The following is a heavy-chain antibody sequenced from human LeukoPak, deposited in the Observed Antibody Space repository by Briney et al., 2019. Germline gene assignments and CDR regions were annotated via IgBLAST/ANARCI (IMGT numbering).Heavy chain of an antibody. CDR3: ATNYYDSSGH. D-gene: IGHD3-22*01. J-gene: IGHJ4*02. V-gene: IGHV4-59*12. CDR1: GGSISSYY. CDR2: IYYSGST. Sequence: PSETLSLTCTVSGGSISSYYWSWIRQPPGKGLEWIGYIYYSGSTNYNPSLKSRVTISVDTSKNQFSLKLSSVTAADTAVYYCATNYYDSSGHWGQGTLVTVSS.